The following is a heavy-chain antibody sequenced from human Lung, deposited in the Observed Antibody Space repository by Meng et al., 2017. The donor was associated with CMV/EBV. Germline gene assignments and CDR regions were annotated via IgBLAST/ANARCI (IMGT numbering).Heavy chain of an antibody. CDR1: GFTFSNYA. J-gene: IGHJ4*02. Sequence: GGSLRLSCAASGFTFSNYAMHGVRQAPGRGLEWVAVTSYEGTDKYYAESVKGRFTISRDNSKNTLILEMNRLKIEDTAVFYCTRQDGLKMGGPFFDYWGQGALVXVSS. V-gene: IGHV3-30-3*01. D-gene: IGHD3-16*01. CDR3: TRQDGLKMGGPFFDY. CDR2: TSYEGTDK.